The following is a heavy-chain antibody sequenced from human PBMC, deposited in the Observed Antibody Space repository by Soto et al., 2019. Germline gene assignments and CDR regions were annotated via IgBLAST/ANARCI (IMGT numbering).Heavy chain of an antibody. Sequence: SETLSLTCTVSGGSISSGGYYWSWIRQHPGKGVEWIGYIYYSGSTYYNPSLKSRVTISVDTSRNQFSLKLSSVTAADTAVYYCARVGTTVTIDYYYYYMDVWGKGTTVTVPS. CDR3: ARVGTTVTIDYYYYYMDV. V-gene: IGHV4-31*03. D-gene: IGHD4-17*01. CDR2: IYYSGST. J-gene: IGHJ6*03. CDR1: GGSISSGGYY.